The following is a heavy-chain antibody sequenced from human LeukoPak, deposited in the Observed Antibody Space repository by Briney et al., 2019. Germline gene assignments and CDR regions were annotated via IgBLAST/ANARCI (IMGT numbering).Heavy chain of an antibody. Sequence: HRASVKVSCKASGGTFSSYAISWVRQAPGQGLEWMGGIIPIFGTANYAQKFQGRVTITTDESTSTAYMELSSLRSEDTAVYYCASKGGYCSGGSCYQYYYYGMDVWGQGTTATVSS. D-gene: IGHD2-15*01. CDR1: GGTFSSYA. J-gene: IGHJ6*02. CDR2: IIPIFGTA. V-gene: IGHV1-69*05. CDR3: ASKGGYCSGGSCYQYYYYGMDV.